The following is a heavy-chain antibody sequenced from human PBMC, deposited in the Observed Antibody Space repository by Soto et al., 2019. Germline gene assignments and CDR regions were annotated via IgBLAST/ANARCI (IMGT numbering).Heavy chain of an antibody. CDR2: IIPIFGTA. J-gene: IGHJ6*02. Sequence: QVQLVQSGAEVKKPGSSVKVSCKASGGTFSSYAISWVRQAPGQGLEWMGGIIPIFGTANYAQKFQGRVTLTADKSTSTASMELSSLRSEDTAVYYCASAHRDYGDPTAYYYYYGMDVWGQGTTVTDSS. D-gene: IGHD4-17*01. V-gene: IGHV1-69*06. CDR3: ASAHRDYGDPTAYYYYYGMDV. CDR1: GGTFSSYA.